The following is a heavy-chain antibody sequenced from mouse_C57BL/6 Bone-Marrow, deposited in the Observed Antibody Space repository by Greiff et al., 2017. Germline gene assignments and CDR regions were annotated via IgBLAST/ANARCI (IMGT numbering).Heavy chain of an antibody. J-gene: IGHJ2*01. D-gene: IGHD1-2*01. Sequence: EVQVVESGGGLVKPGGSLKLSCAASGFTFSSYAMSWVRQTPEKRLEWVATISDGGSYTYYPDNVKGRVTISRDNAKNNLYLQMSHLKSEDTTRYDCERDGYAGSDYWGQGTTLTVSS. V-gene: IGHV5-4*01. CDR3: ERDGYAGSDY. CDR2: ISDGGSYT. CDR1: GFTFSSYA.